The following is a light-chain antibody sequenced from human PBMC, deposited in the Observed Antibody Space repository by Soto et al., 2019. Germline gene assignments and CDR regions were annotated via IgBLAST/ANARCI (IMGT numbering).Light chain of an antibody. CDR2: WAS. CDR1: QSVLYSSNNKNY. J-gene: IGKJ2*01. V-gene: IGKV4-1*01. Sequence: DIVMTQSPDSLAVSLGERATINCKSTQSVLYSSNNKNYLAWYQQKSGQPPKLLIYWASTRESGVPDRFSGSGSGTDFTLTISSLQAEDVAVYYCQQNYSPPYTFGQGTKLEIK. CDR3: QQNYSPPYT.